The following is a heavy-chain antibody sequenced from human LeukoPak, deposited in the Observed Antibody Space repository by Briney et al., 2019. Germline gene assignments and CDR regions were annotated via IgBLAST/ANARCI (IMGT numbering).Heavy chain of an antibody. CDR2: INPSGGST. CDR1: GYTFTSYY. D-gene: IGHD3-10*01. CDR3: ARDRYLWFGELSH. J-gene: IGHJ4*02. V-gene: IGHV1-46*01. Sequence: ASVKVSCKASGYTFTSYYMHWVRQAAGQGLEWMGIINPSGGSTSYAQKFQGRVTITADKSTSTAYMELSSLRSEDTAVYYCARDRYLWFGELSHWGQGTLVTVSS.